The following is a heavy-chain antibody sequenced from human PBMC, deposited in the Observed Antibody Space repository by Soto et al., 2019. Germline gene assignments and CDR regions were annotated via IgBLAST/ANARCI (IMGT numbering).Heavy chain of an antibody. V-gene: IGHV1-69*06. Sequence: VKVSCKASGGTFSSYAISWVRQAPGQGLEWMGGIIPIFGTANYAQKFQGRVTITADKSTSTAYMELSSLRSEDTAVYYCARAFGVASPNYYYGMDVWGQGTTVTVSS. CDR3: ARAFGVASPNYYYGMDV. CDR2: IIPIFGTA. D-gene: IGHD3-3*01. CDR1: GGTFSSYA. J-gene: IGHJ6*02.